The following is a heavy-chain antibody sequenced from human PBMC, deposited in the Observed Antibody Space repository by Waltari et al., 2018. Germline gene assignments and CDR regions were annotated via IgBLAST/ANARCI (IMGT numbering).Heavy chain of an antibody. D-gene: IGHD6-13*01. CDR2: INHSGST. CDR1: GGSFSGYY. V-gene: IGHV4-34*01. CDR3: ARVDSSSWYGYFQH. Sequence: QVQLQQWGAGLLKPSETLSLTCAVYGGSFSGYYWSWIRQPPGKGLEWIGEINHSGSTTYNPALKSRVTISVDTSKNQFSLKLSSVTAADTAVYYWARVDSSSWYGYFQHWGQGTLVTVSS. J-gene: IGHJ1*01.